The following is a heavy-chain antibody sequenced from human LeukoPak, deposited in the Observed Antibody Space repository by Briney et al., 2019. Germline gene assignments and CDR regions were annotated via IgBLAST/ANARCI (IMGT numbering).Heavy chain of an antibody. CDR2: LYTSGST. J-gene: IGHJ4*02. Sequence: SETLSLTCTVSGGSISSYYWSWIRQPAGKGLEWIGRLYTSGSTNYNPSLKSRVTMSGDTSKNQLSLKLRSVTAADTAVYYCAKQELGLPVPPDYWGQGTLVTVSS. V-gene: IGHV4-4*07. D-gene: IGHD3-10*01. CDR1: GGSISSYY. CDR3: AKQELGLPVPPDY.